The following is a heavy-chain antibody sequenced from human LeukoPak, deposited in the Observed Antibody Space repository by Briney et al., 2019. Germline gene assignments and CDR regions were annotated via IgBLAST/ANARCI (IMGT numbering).Heavy chain of an antibody. D-gene: IGHD2-2*01. Sequence: GGSLRLSCATSGFIFSHHGMNWVRQAPGKGLEWVSGIRADAVTTYYADSVKGRFTISRDNSKNTLYLQMNSLRAEDTAVYYCARGLFRFCSSSSTSCLSPFDYWGQGTLVTVSS. CDR3: ARGLFRFCSSSSTSCLSPFDY. V-gene: IGHV3-23*01. J-gene: IGHJ4*02. CDR1: GFIFSHHG. CDR2: IRADAVTT.